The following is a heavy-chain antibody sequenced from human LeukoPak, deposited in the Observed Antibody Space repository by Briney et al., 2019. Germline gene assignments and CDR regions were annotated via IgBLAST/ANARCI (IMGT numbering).Heavy chain of an antibody. CDR1: GFTFSSYT. V-gene: IGHV3-48*04. CDR3: ARGDGPIDY. Sequence: AGGSLRLSCAASGFTFSSYTMSWVRQAPGKGLEWVSHISSTSSTIYYADSVKGRFTISRDNAKNSLYLQMNSLRAEDTALYYCARGDGPIDYWGQGTLVTVSS. CDR2: ISSTSSTI. J-gene: IGHJ4*02.